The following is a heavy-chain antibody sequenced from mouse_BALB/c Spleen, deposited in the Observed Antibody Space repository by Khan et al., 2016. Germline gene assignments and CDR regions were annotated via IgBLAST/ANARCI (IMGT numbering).Heavy chain of an antibody. J-gene: IGHJ3*01. CDR3: ARDDQDFDAWFAS. Sequence: QVQLKESGPGLVAPSQSLSITCTVSGFSLTNSGVHWVRQPSRKGLDWLGVIWAGGSTDYNSALMSRLSITRDTTQNQVFLKMNSLQTDDTAMYYCARDDQDFDAWFASWGQGTLVTVSA. V-gene: IGHV2-9*02. CDR1: GFSLTNSG. CDR2: IWAGGST.